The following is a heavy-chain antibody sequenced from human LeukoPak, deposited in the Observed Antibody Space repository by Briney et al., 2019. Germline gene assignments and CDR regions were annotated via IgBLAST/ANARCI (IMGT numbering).Heavy chain of an antibody. Sequence: SETLSLTCTVSGGSISSSSYYWGWIRQPPGKGLEWIGSIYYSGSTYYNPSLKSRVTISVDTSRNQFSLKLSSVTAADTAVYYCARAVAGYNWFDPWGQGTLVTVSS. D-gene: IGHD6-19*01. CDR1: GGSISSSSYY. CDR2: IYYSGST. CDR3: ARAVAGYNWFDP. V-gene: IGHV4-39*07. J-gene: IGHJ5*02.